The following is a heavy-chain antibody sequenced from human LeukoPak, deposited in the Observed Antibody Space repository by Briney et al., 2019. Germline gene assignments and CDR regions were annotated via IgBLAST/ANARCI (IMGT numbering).Heavy chain of an antibody. Sequence: PSETLSLTCTVSGGSISSYYWSWIRQPPGKGLEWIGYIFYSGSTNYNPSLKSRVTISVDTSKNQFSLKLSSVAAADTAVYYCARVFSYPLRAPFDPWGQGTLVTVSS. CDR3: ARVFSYPLRAPFDP. J-gene: IGHJ5*02. V-gene: IGHV4-59*01. CDR2: IFYSGST. D-gene: IGHD3-3*01. CDR1: GGSISSYY.